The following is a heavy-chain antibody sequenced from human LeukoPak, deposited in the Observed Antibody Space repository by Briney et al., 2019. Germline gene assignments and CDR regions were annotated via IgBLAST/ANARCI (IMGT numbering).Heavy chain of an antibody. D-gene: IGHD6-19*01. CDR1: GGSISSYY. CDR3: ARGWYYYYYYMDV. Sequence: SETLSLTCTVSGGSISSYYWSWIRQPPGKGLEWIGYIYYSGSTNYNPSLKSRVTISVDRSKNQFSLKLNSVTAADTAVYYCARGWYYYYYYMDVWGKGTTVTVSS. J-gene: IGHJ6*03. CDR2: IYYSGST. V-gene: IGHV4-59*08.